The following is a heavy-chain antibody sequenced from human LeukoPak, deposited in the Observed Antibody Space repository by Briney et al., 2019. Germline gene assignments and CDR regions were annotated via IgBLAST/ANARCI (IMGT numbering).Heavy chain of an antibody. V-gene: IGHV3-9*01. J-gene: IGHJ6*02. CDR3: ARDCHDYGDYGGEVGCLHYGMDV. Sequence: PGGSLRLSCAASGFTFDDYAMHWVRQAPGKGLEWVSGISWNSGSIGYADSVKGRFTISRDNAKNSLFLQMNSLRAEDTAVYYCARDCHDYGDYGGEVGCLHYGMDVWGQGTTVTVSS. CDR1: GFTFDDYA. CDR2: ISWNSGSI. D-gene: IGHD4-17*01.